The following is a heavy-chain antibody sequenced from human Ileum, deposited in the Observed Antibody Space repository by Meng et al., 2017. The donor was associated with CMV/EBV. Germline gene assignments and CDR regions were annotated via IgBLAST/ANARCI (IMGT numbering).Heavy chain of an antibody. J-gene: IGHJ4*02. CDR2: IKPSGSVM. CDR3: ATYNRYGYNAHFFDY. Sequence: GGSLRPSCAASGLTFSSFEMNGVRQSPGRGREGLANIKPSGSVMEYADSVQGRFTISRDNAKNSVYVQMNNLRVEDTAVYYCATYNRYGYNAHFFDYWGQGTLVTVSS. V-gene: IGHV3-48*03. CDR1: GLTFSSFE. D-gene: IGHD5-12*01.